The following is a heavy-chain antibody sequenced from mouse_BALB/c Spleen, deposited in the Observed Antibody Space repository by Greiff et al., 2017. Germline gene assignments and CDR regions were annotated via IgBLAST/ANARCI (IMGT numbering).Heavy chain of an antibody. CDR1: GYSITSYYA. J-gene: IGHJ4*01. Sequence: EVQLQESGPGLVKPSQSLSLTCTVTGYSITSYYAWNLIRQLPGNKLEWMGYISYSGSTSYNPSLKSRISITRDTSKNQFFLQVNSVTTEDTATYYCASPSTVGAMDYWGQGTSVTVSS. D-gene: IGHD1-1*01. CDR3: ASPSTVGAMDY. V-gene: IGHV3-2*02. CDR2: ISYSGST.